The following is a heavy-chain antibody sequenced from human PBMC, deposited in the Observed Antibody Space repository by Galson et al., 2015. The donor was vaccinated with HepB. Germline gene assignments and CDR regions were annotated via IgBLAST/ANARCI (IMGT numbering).Heavy chain of an antibody. D-gene: IGHD3-10*01. V-gene: IGHV4-61*02. J-gene: IGHJ5*02. CDR2: IYTSGST. Sequence: SLTCTVSGGSISSGSYYWSWLRQPAGKGLEWIGRIYTSGSTNYNPSLKSRVTMSVDTSKNQFSLKLSSVTAADTAVYYCARDLVLLWFGESPGWFDPWGQGTLVTVSS. CDR1: GGSISSGSYY. CDR3: ARDLVLLWFGESPGWFDP.